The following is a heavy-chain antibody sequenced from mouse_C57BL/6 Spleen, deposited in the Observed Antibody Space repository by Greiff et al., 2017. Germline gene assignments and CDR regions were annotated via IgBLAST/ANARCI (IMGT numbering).Heavy chain of an antibody. CDR3: ATETGRYFDY. CDR2: ISYDGSN. J-gene: IGHJ2*01. Sequence: DVQLQESGPGLVKPSQSLSLTCSVTGYSITSGYYWNWIRQFPGNKLEWMGYISYDGSNNYNPSLKNRISITRDTSKNQVFLKLNSVTTEDTATYYCATETGRYFDYWGQGTTLTVSS. V-gene: IGHV3-6*01. CDR1: GYSITSGYY.